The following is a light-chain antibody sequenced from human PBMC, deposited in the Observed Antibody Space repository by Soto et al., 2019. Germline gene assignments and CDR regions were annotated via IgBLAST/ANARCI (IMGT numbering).Light chain of an antibody. Sequence: DIQMTQSPSSLSASVGDSVTITCRASQSIIRYLNWYQQKPGKAPKLLIYATSSLQSGVPSRFSGSGSGTAFTLTISTLQPEDFATYYCQQTFTTPCSFGQGTKLETK. CDR3: QQTFTTPCS. J-gene: IGKJ2*04. V-gene: IGKV1-39*01. CDR1: QSIIRY. CDR2: ATS.